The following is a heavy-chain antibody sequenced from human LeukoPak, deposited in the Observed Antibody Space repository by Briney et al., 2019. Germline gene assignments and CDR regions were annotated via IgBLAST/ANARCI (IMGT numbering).Heavy chain of an antibody. CDR1: GFTFSSYS. CDR3: ARVASTIVVVSAFDI. Sequence: PGGSLRLSCAASGFTFSSYSMNWVRQAPGKGLEWVSSISSNSTYIYYADSLKGRFTISRDNAKNSLYLQMNSLRAEDTAVYYCARVASTIVVVSAFDIWGQGTMVTVSS. D-gene: IGHD3-22*01. J-gene: IGHJ3*02. CDR2: ISSNSTYI. V-gene: IGHV3-21*01.